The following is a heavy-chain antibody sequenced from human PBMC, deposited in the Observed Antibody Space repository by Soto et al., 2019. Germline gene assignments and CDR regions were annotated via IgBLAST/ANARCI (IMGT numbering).Heavy chain of an antibody. CDR3: PSSSLYGMGV. CDR2: IYYSGNT. CDR1: GGSISGDYYY. J-gene: IGHJ6*02. Sequence: SETLSLTCSVSGGSISGDYYYCVLMRQPPGKGLEWIGNIYYSGNTYYNTSLKSRLIISIDTSKNQFSLKVGSATPADTAVYYCPSSSLYGMGVWGQGTTVTVSS. V-gene: IGHV4-30-4*01.